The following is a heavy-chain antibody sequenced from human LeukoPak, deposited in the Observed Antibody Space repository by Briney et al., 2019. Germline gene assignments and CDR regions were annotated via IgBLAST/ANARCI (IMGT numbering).Heavy chain of an antibody. J-gene: IGHJ4*02. Sequence: GGSLRLSCAASGFTFSSYAMYWVRQAPGKGLEWVAVISYDGNNKYYADSVKGRFTISRDDSKNTLSPQMNSLRAEDTAVYYCARGAPERISSSTNYYFDYWGQGTLVTVSS. CDR2: ISYDGNNK. D-gene: IGHD6-6*01. V-gene: IGHV3-30-3*01. CDR3: ARGAPERISSSTNYYFDY. CDR1: GFTFSSYA.